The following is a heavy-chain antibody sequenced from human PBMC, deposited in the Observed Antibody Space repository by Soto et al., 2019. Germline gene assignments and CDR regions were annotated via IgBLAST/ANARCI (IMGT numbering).Heavy chain of an antibody. Sequence: EVQLVESGGGLVQPGGSLRLSCAASGSTFSSYSMNWVRQAPGKGLEWVSYISSSSSTIYYADSVKGRFTISRDNAKNSLYLQMNSLRAEDTAVYYCARGPTGDRIYYYYMDVWGKGTTVTVSS. CDR1: GSTFSSYS. CDR2: ISSSSSTI. CDR3: ARGPTGDRIYYYYMDV. D-gene: IGHD3-10*01. J-gene: IGHJ6*03. V-gene: IGHV3-48*01.